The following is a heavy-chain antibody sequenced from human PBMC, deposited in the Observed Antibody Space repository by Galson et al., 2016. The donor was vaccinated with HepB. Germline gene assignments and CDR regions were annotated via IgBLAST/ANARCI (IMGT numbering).Heavy chain of an antibody. D-gene: IGHD3-3*01. V-gene: IGHV2-5*01. CDR3: AHGTITIFGVVMPENAFDI. J-gene: IGHJ3*02. Sequence: PALVKPTQTLTLTCTFSGFSLSTSGVGVGWIRQPPGKALEWLALIYWNDDKCYSPSLKSRLTITKDTSKNQVVLTMTNMDPVDTATYYCAHGTITIFGVVMPENAFDIWGQGTMVTVPS. CDR1: GFSLSTSGVG. CDR2: IYWNDDK.